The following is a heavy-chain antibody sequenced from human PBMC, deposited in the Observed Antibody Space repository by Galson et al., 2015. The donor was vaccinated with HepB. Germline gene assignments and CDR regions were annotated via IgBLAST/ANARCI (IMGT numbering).Heavy chain of an antibody. J-gene: IGHJ4*02. CDR3: ARVEYDSAWKSTPYYFDY. Sequence: ETLSLTCTVSGGSISSYYWSWIRQPAGKGLEWIGRIYISGSTNYNPSLKSRVTMSVDTSKNQFSLKLRSVTAADTAVYYCARVEYDSAWKSTPYYFDYWGQGTLVTVSS. CDR2: IYISGST. D-gene: IGHD6-19*01. V-gene: IGHV4-4*07. CDR1: GGSISSYY.